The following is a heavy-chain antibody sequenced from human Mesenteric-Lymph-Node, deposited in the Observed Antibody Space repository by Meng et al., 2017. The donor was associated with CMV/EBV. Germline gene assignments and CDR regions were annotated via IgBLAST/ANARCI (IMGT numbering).Heavy chain of an antibody. V-gene: IGHV1-8*03. J-gene: IGHJ4*02. CDR1: TFTSYD. CDR3: AKLGKSRSTSTIAARTFNY. Sequence: TFTSYDINWVRQATGQGLEWMGWMDPNSGNTGYAQKFQGRVTITRNTSISTAYMELSSLRSEDTAVYYCAKLGKSRSTSTIAARTFNYWGQGTLVTVSS. CDR2: MDPNSGNT. D-gene: IGHD6-6*01.